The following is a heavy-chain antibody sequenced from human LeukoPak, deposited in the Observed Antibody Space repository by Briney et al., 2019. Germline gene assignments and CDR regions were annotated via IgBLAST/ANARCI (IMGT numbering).Heavy chain of an antibody. CDR3: AREVPYRGDGLGDYFDY. CDR1: GFTFDDYG. J-gene: IGHJ4*02. Sequence: GGSLRLSCAASGFTFDDYGMSWVRQAPGKGLEWVSGINWNGGSTGYADSVKGRFTISRDNAKNSLYLQMNSLRAEDTALYYCAREVPYRGDGLGDYFDYWGQGTLVTVSS. D-gene: IGHD5-24*01. CDR2: INWNGGST. V-gene: IGHV3-20*04.